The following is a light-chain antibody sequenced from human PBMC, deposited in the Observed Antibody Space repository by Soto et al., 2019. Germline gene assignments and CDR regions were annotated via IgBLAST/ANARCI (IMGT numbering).Light chain of an antibody. Sequence: DIQMTQSPSTLSASVGDRVNITCRASQAIVTWLAWHQQKPGNAPKVLISDASTLESGVPSRFRRSGSGTEFTLTINNLQPDDFATYYCQHLRTFGQGTKVEIK. CDR3: QHLRT. CDR1: QAIVTW. V-gene: IGKV1-5*01. CDR2: DAS. J-gene: IGKJ1*01.